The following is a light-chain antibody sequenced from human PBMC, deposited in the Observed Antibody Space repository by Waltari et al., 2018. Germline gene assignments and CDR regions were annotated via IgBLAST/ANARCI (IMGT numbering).Light chain of an antibody. CDR1: QSISKY. CDR2: TAS. CDR3: QQSYSIPFT. Sequence: DIQMTQSPSSLSTSVGDKVTITCRASQSISKYLNWYQQKPGKAPKLLIYTASTLKSVVPSRFSGSVSGTDFTLTISSLQPEDFGTYYCQQSYSIPFTFGPGTKLDI. J-gene: IGKJ3*01. V-gene: IGKV1-39*01.